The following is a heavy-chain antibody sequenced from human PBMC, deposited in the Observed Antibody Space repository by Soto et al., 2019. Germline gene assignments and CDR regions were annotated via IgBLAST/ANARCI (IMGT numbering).Heavy chain of an antibody. Sequence: GGSLRLSCAASGFTFSSYSMNWVRQAPGKGLEWVSSISSSSSYIYYADSVKGRFTISRDNAKNSLYLQMNSLRAEDTAVYYCARDLYYYDSSGYYEGERYWGQGTLVTVSS. CDR1: GFTFSSYS. CDR3: ARDLYYYDSSGYYEGERY. V-gene: IGHV3-21*01. D-gene: IGHD3-22*01. J-gene: IGHJ4*02. CDR2: ISSSSSYI.